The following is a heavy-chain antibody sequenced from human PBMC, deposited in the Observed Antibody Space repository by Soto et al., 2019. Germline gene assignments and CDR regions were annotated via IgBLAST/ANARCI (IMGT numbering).Heavy chain of an antibody. CDR1: GGSVSSGSYY. Sequence: TLSLTCTVSGGSVSSGSYYLSWIRQPPGKGLEWIGYIYYSGSTNYNPSLKSRVTISVDTSKNQFSLKLSSVTAADTAVYYCARRYGGNFDFWGQGTLVTVSS. J-gene: IGHJ4*02. CDR3: ARRYGGNFDF. D-gene: IGHD1-26*01. CDR2: IYYSGST. V-gene: IGHV4-61*01.